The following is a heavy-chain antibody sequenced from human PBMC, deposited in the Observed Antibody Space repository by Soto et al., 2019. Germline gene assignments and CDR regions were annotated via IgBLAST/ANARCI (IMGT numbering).Heavy chain of an antibody. CDR2: IYPGHSDT. CDR3: ARSAGVVVPTIYYYYMDV. Sequence: GESLKISCKGSGYSFTSYWIGWVRQMPGKGLEWMGIIYPGHSDTRYSPSFQGQVTISADKSISTAYLQWSSLKASDTAMYYCARSAGVVVPTIYYYYMDVWGKGTTVTVSS. J-gene: IGHJ6*03. CDR1: GYSFTSYW. D-gene: IGHD2-15*01. V-gene: IGHV5-51*01.